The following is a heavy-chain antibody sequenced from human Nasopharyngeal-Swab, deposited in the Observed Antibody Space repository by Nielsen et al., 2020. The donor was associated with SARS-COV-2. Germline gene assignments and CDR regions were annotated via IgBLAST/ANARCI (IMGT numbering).Heavy chain of an antibody. CDR2: MNPNSGNT. Sequence: ASVQVSCKASGYTFTSYDINWVRHAPGQGLEWMGWMNPNSGNTGYAQKFQGRVTMTRNTSISTAYMELSSLRSEDTAVYYCARGFIVATIFHYYYYMDVWGKGTTVTVSS. V-gene: IGHV1-8*01. J-gene: IGHJ6*03. CDR3: ARGFIVATIFHYYYYMDV. CDR1: GYTFTSYD. D-gene: IGHD5-12*01.